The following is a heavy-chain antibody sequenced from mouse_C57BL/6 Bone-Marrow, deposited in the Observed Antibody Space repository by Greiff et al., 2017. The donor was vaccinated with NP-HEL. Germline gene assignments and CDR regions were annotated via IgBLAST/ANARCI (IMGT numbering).Heavy chain of an antibody. J-gene: IGHJ2*01. V-gene: IGHV1-81*01. CDR1: GYTFTSYG. CDR2: IYPRSGNT. D-gene: IGHD3-2*02. Sequence: QVQLQQSGAELARPGASVKLSCKASGYTFTSYGISWVKQRTGQGLEWIGEIYPRSGNTYYNEKFKGKATLTADKSSSTAYMELRSLTSEDSAVYFCARERASSGDQYYFDYWGQGTTLTVSS. CDR3: ARERASSGDQYYFDY.